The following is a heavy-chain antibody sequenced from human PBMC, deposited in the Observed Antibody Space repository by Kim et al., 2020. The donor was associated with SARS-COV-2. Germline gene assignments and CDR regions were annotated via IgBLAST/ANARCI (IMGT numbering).Heavy chain of an antibody. CDR2: IYYSGST. CDR3: ARGQGLITMIVVVVGAFDY. D-gene: IGHD3-22*01. CDR1: GGSISSGGYY. Sequence: SETLSLTCTVSGGSISSGGYYWSWIRQHPGKGLEWIGYIYYSGSTYYNPSLKSRVTISLDTSKNQFSLKLSSVNAADTAVYYCARGQGLITMIVVVVGAFDYWGQGTLVTVSS. V-gene: IGHV4-31*03. J-gene: IGHJ4*02.